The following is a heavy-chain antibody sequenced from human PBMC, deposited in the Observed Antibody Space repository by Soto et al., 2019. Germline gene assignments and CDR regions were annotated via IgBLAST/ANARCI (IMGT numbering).Heavy chain of an antibody. V-gene: IGHV4-31*03. D-gene: IGHD2-15*01. J-gene: IGHJ5*02. CDR2: IYYSGST. CDR1: GGSISSGGYY. CDR3: ARVVVVAASENWFDP. Sequence: PSETLSLTCTVSGGSISSGGYYWSWIRQHPGKGLEWIGYIYYSGSTYYNPSLKSRVTISVDTSKNQFSLKLSSVTAADTAVYYCARVVVVAASENWFDPWGQGTLVTV.